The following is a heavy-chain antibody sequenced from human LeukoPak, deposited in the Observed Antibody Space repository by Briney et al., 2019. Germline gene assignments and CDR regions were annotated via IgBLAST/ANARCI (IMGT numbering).Heavy chain of an antibody. J-gene: IGHJ4*02. V-gene: IGHV4-34*01. CDR3: ARTKFWPWGSQTYYFDY. D-gene: IGHD3-16*01. CDR1: GGSISSYY. CDR2: INHSGST. Sequence: SETLSLTCTVSGGSISSYYWSWIRQPPGKGLEWIGEINHSGSTNYNPSLKSRVTISVDTSKNQFSLKLSSVTAADTAVYYCARTKFWPWGSQTYYFDYWGQGALVTVSS.